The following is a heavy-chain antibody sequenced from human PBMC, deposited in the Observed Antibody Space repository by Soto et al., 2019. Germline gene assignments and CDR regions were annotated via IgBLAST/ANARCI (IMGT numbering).Heavy chain of an antibody. V-gene: IGHV4-4*02. CDR2: IYHSGNT. J-gene: IGHJ4*02. D-gene: IGHD3-10*01. CDR3: ARRWGEGRVDY. CDR1: GGSISRSNW. Sequence: PSETLSLTCASSGGSISRSNWWSWARQPPGKGLERIGEIYHSGNTNYNPSLKSRVTMAVDKSRNQFSLKLSSVTAADTAVYYCARRWGEGRVDYWGQGTLVTVSS.